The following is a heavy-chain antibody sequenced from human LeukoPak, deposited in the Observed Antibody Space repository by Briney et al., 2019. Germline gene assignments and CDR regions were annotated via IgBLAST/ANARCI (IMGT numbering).Heavy chain of an antibody. D-gene: IGHD6-19*01. Sequence: PSETLSLTCAVSGDSIITSHWWSWVRQPPGKGLEWIGFISYSGNTNYNPSLKSRVTISLDTSKNHFSLKMNSVTAADTAVYYCAKAVAWRRFDPWGQGTLVTVSS. CDR3: AKAVAWRRFDP. J-gene: IGHJ5*02. V-gene: IGHV4-4*02. CDR2: ISYSGNT. CDR1: GDSIITSHW.